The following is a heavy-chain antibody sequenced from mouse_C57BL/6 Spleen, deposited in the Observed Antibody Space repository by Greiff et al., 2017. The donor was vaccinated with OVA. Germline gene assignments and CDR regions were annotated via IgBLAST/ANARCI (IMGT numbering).Heavy chain of an antibody. V-gene: IGHV1-76*01. Sequence: QVQLQQSGAELVRPGASVKLSCKASGYTFTDYYINWVKQRPGQGLEWIARIYPGSGNTYYNEKFKGKATLTAEKSSSTAYMQLSSLTSEDSAVYFCARTIYDGYYFDYWGQGTTLTVSS. CDR1: GYTFTDYY. J-gene: IGHJ2*01. CDR3: ARTIYDGYYFDY. CDR2: IYPGSGNT. D-gene: IGHD2-3*01.